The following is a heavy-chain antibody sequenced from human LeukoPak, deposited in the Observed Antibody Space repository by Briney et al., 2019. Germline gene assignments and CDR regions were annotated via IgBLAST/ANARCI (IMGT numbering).Heavy chain of an antibody. CDR2: IKQDGSEK. V-gene: IGHV3-7*01. CDR1: GFTFSSYW. CDR3: ARDKYDFWSGYPHGMDV. J-gene: IGHJ6*02. Sequence: PGGSLRLSCAASGFTFSSYWMSGVRQAPGKGLEWVANIKQDGSEKYYVDSVKGRFTISRDNAKNSLYLQMNSLRAEDTAVYYCARDKYDFWSGYPHGMDVWGQGTTVTVSS. D-gene: IGHD3-3*01.